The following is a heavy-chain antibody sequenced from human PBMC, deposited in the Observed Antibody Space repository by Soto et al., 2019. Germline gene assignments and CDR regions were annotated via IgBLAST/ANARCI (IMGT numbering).Heavy chain of an antibody. V-gene: IGHV3-33*01. CDR1: GFTFSSYG. Sequence: GGSLRLSCAASGFTFSSYGMHWVRQAPGKGLEWVAVTWYDGSNIYYADSVKGRFTISRDNSKNTLYLQMNSLRAEDTAVYYCARGVGNYYYYMDVWGKGTTVTVSS. CDR2: TWYDGSNI. CDR3: ARGVGNYYYYMDV. D-gene: IGHD1-26*01. J-gene: IGHJ6*03.